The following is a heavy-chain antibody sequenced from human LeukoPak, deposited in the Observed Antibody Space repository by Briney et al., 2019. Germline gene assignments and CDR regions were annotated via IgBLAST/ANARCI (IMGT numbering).Heavy chain of an antibody. CDR1: GGSISSYY. CDR3: ARESIYYGSGSYSYFDY. CDR2: IYYSGST. V-gene: IGHV4-59*01. J-gene: IGHJ4*02. Sequence: SETLSPTCTVSGGSISSYYWSWIRQPPGKGLEWIGYIYYSGSTNYNPSLKSRVTISVDTSKNQFSLKLSSVTAADTAVYYCARESIYYGSGSYSYFDYWGQGTLVTVSS. D-gene: IGHD3-10*01.